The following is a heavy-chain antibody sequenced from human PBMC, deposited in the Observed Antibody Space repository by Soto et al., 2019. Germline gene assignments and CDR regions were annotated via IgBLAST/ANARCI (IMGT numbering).Heavy chain of an antibody. CDR1: GGSVSGGSYL. J-gene: IGHJ4*02. CDR3: AREGRMGTFDY. Sequence: PSETLSLTCTVSGGSVSGGSYLWSWVRQPPGKGLEWIGYFYYSGSTKYNPSLKSRVTILEDTSKNQFSLKLNSVTAADTAVYYCAREGRMGTFDYWGQGALVTVS. CDR2: FYYSGST. V-gene: IGHV4-61*01. D-gene: IGHD1-1*01.